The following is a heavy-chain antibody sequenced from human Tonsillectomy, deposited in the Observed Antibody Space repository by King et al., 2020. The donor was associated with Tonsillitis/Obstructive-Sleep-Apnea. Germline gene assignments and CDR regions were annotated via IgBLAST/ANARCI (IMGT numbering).Heavy chain of an antibody. Sequence: QLVQSGAEVKKPGESLKISCKGSGYSFTSYWIGWVRQMPGKGLEWMGIINPGDSDTRYSPSFQGQVTISADKSISTAYLQGSSLKASDTAMYYCARQDRGYGYLSSQLFDYWGQGTLVTVSS. CDR2: INPGDSDT. CDR3: ARQDRGYGYLSSQLFDY. D-gene: IGHD5-18*01. J-gene: IGHJ4*02. CDR1: GYSFTSYW. V-gene: IGHV5-51*01.